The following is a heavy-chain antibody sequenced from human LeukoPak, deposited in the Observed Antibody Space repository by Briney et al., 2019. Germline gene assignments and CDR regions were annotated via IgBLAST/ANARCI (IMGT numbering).Heavy chain of an antibody. CDR3: ARDRYYDSSGYYNPDY. CDR1: GFTVSSNY. D-gene: IGHD3-22*01. V-gene: IGHV3-53*01. CDR2: IYSGGST. Sequence: GGSLRLSCAASGFTVSSNYMNWVRQAPGKGLEWVSVIYSGGSTYYADSVKGRFTISRDNSKNTLYLRMNSLRAEDTAVYYCARDRYYDSSGYYNPDYWGQGTLVTVSS. J-gene: IGHJ4*02.